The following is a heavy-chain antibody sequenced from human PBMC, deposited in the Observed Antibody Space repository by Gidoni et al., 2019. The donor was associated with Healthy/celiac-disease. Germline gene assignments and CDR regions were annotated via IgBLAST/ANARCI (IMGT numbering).Heavy chain of an antibody. V-gene: IGHV3-33*01. CDR1: GFPFSSYG. J-gene: IGHJ4*02. D-gene: IGHD6-19*01. CDR3: AREGQQWPFDY. CDR2: IWYDGSNK. Sequence: QVQLVESGGGVVQPGRSLRLSCAASGFPFSSYGMHWVRQAPGKGLEWVAVIWYDGSNKYYADSVKGRFTISRDNSKNTLYLQMNSLRAEDTAVYYCAREGQQWPFDYWGQGTLVTVSS.